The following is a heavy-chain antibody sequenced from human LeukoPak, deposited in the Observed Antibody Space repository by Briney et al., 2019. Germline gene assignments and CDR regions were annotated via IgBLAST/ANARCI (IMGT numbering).Heavy chain of an antibody. J-gene: IGHJ3*02. V-gene: IGHV4-34*01. D-gene: IGHD2-15*01. CDR3: ARGSPSRYCSGGSCYSYAFDI. Sequence: SETLSLTCAVYGGSFSGYYWSWIRQPPGKGLEWIGEINHTGSTNYNPSLKSRVTISVDTSKNQFSLKLSSVTAADTAVYYCARGSPSRYCSGGSCYSYAFDIWGQGTMVTVSS. CDR1: GGSFSGYY. CDR2: INHTGST.